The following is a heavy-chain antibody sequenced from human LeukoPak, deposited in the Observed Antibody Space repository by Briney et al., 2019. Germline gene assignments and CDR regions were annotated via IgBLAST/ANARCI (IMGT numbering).Heavy chain of an antibody. Sequence: GESLKISCQGSGYSFTSYWIGWVRQMPGKGLEWMGLIWPGDSDTRYSPSFQGQVTISADKSTSTAYLQWSSPKASDTAVYYCARTHGFDIWGQGTMVTVSS. J-gene: IGHJ3*02. CDR3: ARTHGFDI. CDR2: IWPGDSDT. CDR1: GYSFTSYW. V-gene: IGHV5-51*01.